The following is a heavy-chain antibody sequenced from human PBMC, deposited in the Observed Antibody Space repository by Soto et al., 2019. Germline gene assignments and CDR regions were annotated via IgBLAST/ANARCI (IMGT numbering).Heavy chain of an antibody. J-gene: IGHJ4*02. CDR1: GFHFSRYG. V-gene: IGHV3-30*18. Sequence: GGSLRLSCAASGFHFSRYGMHWVRQAPGKGLEWVAVISYDGSNKYYADSVKGRFTISRDNSKNTLYLQMNSLRAEDTAVYYCAKHILEIIDYWGQGTLVTVSS. D-gene: IGHD1-1*01. CDR2: ISYDGSNK. CDR3: AKHILEIIDY.